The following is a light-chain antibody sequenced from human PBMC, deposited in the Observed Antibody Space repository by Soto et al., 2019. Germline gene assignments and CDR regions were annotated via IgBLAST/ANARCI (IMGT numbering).Light chain of an antibody. CDR1: QGIGSY. J-gene: IGKJ4*01. CDR3: QQLNTYTD. Sequence: DLPLTQSPSFLSASVGDRVTITCRASQGIGSYLGWYQQAPGKAPKLLIYGASTLQSGVPSRFSGSGSGTEFTLTISSLQPEDVATYLCQQLNTYTDFGGGTKVE. CDR2: GAS. V-gene: IGKV1-9*01.